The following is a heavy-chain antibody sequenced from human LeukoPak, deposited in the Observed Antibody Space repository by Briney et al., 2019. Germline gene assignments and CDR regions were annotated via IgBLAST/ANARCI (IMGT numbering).Heavy chain of an antibody. Sequence: SETLSLTCTVSGGSISSSSYYWGRIRQPPGKGLEWIGSIYYSGSTYYNPSLKSRVTISVDTSKNQFSLKLSSVIAADTAVYYCARDSIVVVPAAPRKSVWFDPWGQGTLVTVSS. CDR3: ARDSIVVVPAAPRKSVWFDP. D-gene: IGHD2-2*01. V-gene: IGHV4-39*07. CDR2: IYYSGST. J-gene: IGHJ5*02. CDR1: GGSISSSSYY.